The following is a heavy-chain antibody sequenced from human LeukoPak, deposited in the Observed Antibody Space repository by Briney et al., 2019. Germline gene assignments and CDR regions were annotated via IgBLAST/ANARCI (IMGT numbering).Heavy chain of an antibody. CDR2: ISSSSSYI. Sequence: GGSLRLSCAASGFTFSSYSMNWVRQAPGKGLEWVSSISSSSSYIYYADSVKGRFTISRDNAKNSLYLQMNSLRAEDTAVYYCARGTYYYDSSGPLDCWGQGTLVTVSS. J-gene: IGHJ4*02. CDR3: ARGTYYYDSSGPLDC. CDR1: GFTFSSYS. V-gene: IGHV3-21*01. D-gene: IGHD3-22*01.